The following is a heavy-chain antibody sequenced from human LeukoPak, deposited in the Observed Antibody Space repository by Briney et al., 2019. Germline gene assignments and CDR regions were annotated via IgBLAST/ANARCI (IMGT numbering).Heavy chain of an antibody. CDR3: ARHVSGSSYGMDV. CDR1: GGSISSYY. CDR2: IYYSGST. D-gene: IGHD5/OR15-5a*01. J-gene: IGHJ6*02. V-gene: IGHV4-59*08. Sequence: SETLSLTCTVSGGSISSYYWSWIRQPPGKGLEWIGYIYYSGSTNYNPSLKSRVTISVDTSKNQFSLKLSSVTAADTAVYYCARHVSGSSYGMDVGGQGTTVTVSS.